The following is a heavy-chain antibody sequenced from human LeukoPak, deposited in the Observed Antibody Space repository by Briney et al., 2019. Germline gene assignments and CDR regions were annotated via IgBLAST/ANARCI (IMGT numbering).Heavy chain of an antibody. J-gene: IGHJ4*02. CDR3: ARGGLAAGGFDY. CDR1: GGSISSSSYY. CDR2: IYYSGST. V-gene: IGHV4-39*07. Sequence: SETLSLTCTVSGGSISSSSYYWGWIRQPPGKGLEWIGSIYYSGSTYYNPSLKSRVTISVDTSKNPFSLKLSSVTAADTAVYYCARGGLAAGGFDYWGQGTLVTVSS. D-gene: IGHD6-13*01.